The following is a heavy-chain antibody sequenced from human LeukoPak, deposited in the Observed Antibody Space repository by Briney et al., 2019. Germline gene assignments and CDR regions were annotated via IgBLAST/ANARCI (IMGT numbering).Heavy chain of an antibody. CDR1: GGSISSYY. V-gene: IGHV4-59*01. CDR2: IYYSGST. J-gene: IGHJ4*02. CDR3: AGGRYQLRTDY. D-gene: IGHD2-2*01. Sequence: PSETLSLTCTVSGGSISSYYWSWLRQPPGKGLEWIGYIYYSGSTNYNPSLKSRVTISVDTSKNQFSLKLSSVTAADTAVYYCAGGRYQLRTDYWGQGTLVTVSS.